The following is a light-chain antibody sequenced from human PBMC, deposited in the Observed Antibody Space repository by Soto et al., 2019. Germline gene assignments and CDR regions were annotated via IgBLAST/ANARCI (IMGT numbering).Light chain of an antibody. J-gene: IGLJ2*01. V-gene: IGLV1-40*01. CDR3: QSYDTRLSVV. CDR2: ANS. Sequence: QSVPTKSPSVSGAPGQRVTISCTWSSSNIGAGYDVHWYQQLPGTAPKLLIYANSNRPSGVPDRFSGSKSGTSASLAITGLQAEDEADYYCQSYDTRLSVVFGGGTKLTVL. CDR1: SSNIGAGYD.